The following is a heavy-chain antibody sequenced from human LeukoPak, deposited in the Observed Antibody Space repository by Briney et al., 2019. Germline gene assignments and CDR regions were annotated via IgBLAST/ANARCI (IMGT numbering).Heavy chain of an antibody. D-gene: IGHD3-10*01. J-gene: IGHJ4*02. CDR3: ARDRDYYGAGSYYNRYFDY. V-gene: IGHV3-48*03. CDR2: ISSSSSTI. CDR1: GFTFSSYE. Sequence: PGGSLRLSCAASGFTFSSYEMNWVRQAPGKGLEWVSYISSSSSTIYYADSVKGRFTISRDNAKNSLDLQMNSLRAEDTAVYYCARDRDYYGAGSYYNRYFDYWGQGTLVTVSS.